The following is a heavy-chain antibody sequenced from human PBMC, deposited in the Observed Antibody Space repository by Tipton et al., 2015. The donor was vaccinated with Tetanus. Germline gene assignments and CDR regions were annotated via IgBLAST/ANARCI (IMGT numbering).Heavy chain of an antibody. V-gene: IGHV4-30-2*01. CDR1: GDSISSSKYS. J-gene: IGHJ4*02. CDR3: ARMGFTYGQVVY. CDR2: VYHTGST. D-gene: IGHD5-18*01. Sequence: TLSLTCTVSGDSISSSKYSWNWIRQPPGKGLEWIGYVYHTGSTYYKPSLKSRVTMSVDRSMNQFSLKLTSVTAADTATYYCARMGFTYGQVVYWGQGTLVTVAS.